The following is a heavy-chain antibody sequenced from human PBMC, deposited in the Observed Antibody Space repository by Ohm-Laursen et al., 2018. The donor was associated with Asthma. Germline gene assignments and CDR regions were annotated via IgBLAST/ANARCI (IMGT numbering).Heavy chain of an antibody. D-gene: IGHD6-13*01. V-gene: IGHV3-15*01. CDR1: GFTFSNDW. Sequence: GSLRLSCAASGFTFSNDWMSWVRQAPGKGLEWVGRIKSKTDGGTTDYAGPVKGRFTISRDDSKNTLYLQMNSLKTEDTAVYYCTTEEQQLVDYWGQGTLVSVSS. CDR2: IKSKTDGGTT. CDR3: TTEEQQLVDY. J-gene: IGHJ4*02.